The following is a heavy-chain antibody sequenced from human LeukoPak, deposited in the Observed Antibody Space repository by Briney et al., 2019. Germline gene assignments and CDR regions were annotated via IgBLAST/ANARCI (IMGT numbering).Heavy chain of an antibody. CDR1: GFTVSSNY. CDR3: ARERVRYFDWLFN. Sequence: GGSLRLSCAASGFTVSSNYMSWVRQAPGKGLEWVSVIYSGGSTYYADSVKGRFTISRDNAKNSLYLQMNSLRAEDTAVYYCARERVRYFDWLFNWGQGTLVTVSS. V-gene: IGHV3-66*01. CDR2: IYSGGST. J-gene: IGHJ4*02. D-gene: IGHD3-9*01.